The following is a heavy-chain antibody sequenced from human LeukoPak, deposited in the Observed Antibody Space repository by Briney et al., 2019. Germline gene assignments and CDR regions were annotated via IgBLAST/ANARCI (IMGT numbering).Heavy chain of an antibody. Sequence: SVKVSCKASGYTFTSYGITWVRPAPGQGLEWMGGIIPIFGTTNYAQKFQGRVTITADESTSTAYMELSSLRSEDTAIYYCARGRPYCTNGVCHPGIYYYYGMDVWGQGTTVTVSS. J-gene: IGHJ6*02. CDR3: ARGRPYCTNGVCHPGIYYYYGMDV. V-gene: IGHV1-69*13. CDR1: GYTFTSYG. D-gene: IGHD2-8*01. CDR2: IIPIFGTT.